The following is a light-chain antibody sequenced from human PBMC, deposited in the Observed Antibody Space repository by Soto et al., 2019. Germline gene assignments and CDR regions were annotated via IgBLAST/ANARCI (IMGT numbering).Light chain of an antibody. CDR2: EVS. V-gene: IGLV2-14*01. CDR3: SSYTRSSLNWV. J-gene: IGLJ3*02. Sequence: SALTQPASVSGSPGQSITISCTGTSSDVGGYTYVSWYQQHPVKAPKLLIYEVSNRPSGVSNRFSGSKSGNAASLTISGLQAEDEADYYCSSYTRSSLNWVFSGGTKLTVL. CDR1: SSDVGGYTY.